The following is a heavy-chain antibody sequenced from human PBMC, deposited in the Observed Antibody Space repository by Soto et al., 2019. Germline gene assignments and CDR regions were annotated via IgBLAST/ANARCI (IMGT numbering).Heavy chain of an antibody. CDR3: AKGHWSASRGHYFDY. V-gene: IGHV3-23*01. CDR1: GFTFSSYA. D-gene: IGHD3-10*01. Sequence: GGSLRLSCAASGFTFSSYAMSWVRQAPGKGLEWVSAISGSGGSTYYADSVKGRFTISRDNSKNTLYLQMNSLRAEDTAVYYFAKGHWSASRGHYFDYWGQGTLVTVSS. J-gene: IGHJ4*02. CDR2: ISGSGGST.